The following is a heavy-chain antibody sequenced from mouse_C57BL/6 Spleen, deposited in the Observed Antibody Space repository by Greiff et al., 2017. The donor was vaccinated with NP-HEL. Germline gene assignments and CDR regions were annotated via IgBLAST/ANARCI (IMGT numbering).Heavy chain of an antibody. CDR1: GYTFTSYW. D-gene: IGHD1-1*01. Sequence: VQLQQPGAELVKPGASVKLSCKASGYTFTSYWMHWVKQRPGQGLEWIGMIHPNSGSTNYNEKFKSKATLTVDKSSSTAYMQLSSLTSEDSAVYYCATITTVGGYFDYWGQGTTLTVSS. J-gene: IGHJ2*01. CDR3: ATITTVGGYFDY. CDR2: IHPNSGST. V-gene: IGHV1-64*01.